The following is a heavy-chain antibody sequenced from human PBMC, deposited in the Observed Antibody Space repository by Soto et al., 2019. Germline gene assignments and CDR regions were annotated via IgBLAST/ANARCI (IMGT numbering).Heavy chain of an antibody. CDR3: ATATVPGSAFDY. J-gene: IGHJ4*02. CDR1: GGSISSSNW. V-gene: IGHV4-4*02. CDR2: VFHSGST. Sequence: QVQLQESGPGLVKPSGTLSLTCAVSGGSISSSNWWTWVRQPPGKGLEWIGEVFHSGSTNYKSYLKSRASISVDKSKNQFSLKLSSVTAADTAVYYCATATVPGSAFDYWGQGTLVTVSS. D-gene: IGHD6-19*01.